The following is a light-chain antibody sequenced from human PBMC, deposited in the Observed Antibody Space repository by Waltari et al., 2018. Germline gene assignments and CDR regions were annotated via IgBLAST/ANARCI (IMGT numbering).Light chain of an antibody. J-gene: IGKJ1*01. CDR3: QQSYGTPWT. V-gene: IGKV1-39*01. Sequence: DIQMTQSPSSLSASVGDRVTITCRASQRITNFLTWYQQKPGQAPKLLIYAASRLQSGVPSRFSGSGSGTVFTLAISSLKPEDFATYYCQQSYGTPWTFGQGTKVEVK. CDR1: QRITNF. CDR2: AAS.